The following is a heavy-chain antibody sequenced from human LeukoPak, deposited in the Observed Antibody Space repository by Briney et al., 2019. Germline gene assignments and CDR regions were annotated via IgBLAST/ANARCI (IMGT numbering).Heavy chain of an antibody. CDR1: DGCLNRYY. CDR2: IHYSGST. D-gene: IGHD1-7*01. V-gene: IGHV4-59*01. CDR3: ARATGTTRKDFDI. Sequence: PSETLSLTHPHSDGCLNRYYWRWLRQSPAKGLEWIGYIHYSGSTNYNPSLKSRVTISVDTSKKQFSLKLNSVTAADTAVYYCARATGTTRKDFDIWGQGTMVTVSS. J-gene: IGHJ3*02.